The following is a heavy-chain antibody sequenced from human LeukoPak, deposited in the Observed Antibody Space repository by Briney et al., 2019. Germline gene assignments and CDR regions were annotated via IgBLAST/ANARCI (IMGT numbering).Heavy chain of an antibody. CDR2: ISSSGSTI. CDR1: GFTFSDYY. D-gene: IGHD2-2*01. V-gene: IGHV3-11*04. CDR3: AREGTSHPIPFDY. J-gene: IGHJ4*02. Sequence: GGSLRLFCAASGFTFSDYYMSWIRQAPGKGLEWVSYISSSGSTIYYADSVKGRFTISRDNAKNSLYLQMNSLRAEDTAVYYCAREGTSHPIPFDYWGQGTLVTVSS.